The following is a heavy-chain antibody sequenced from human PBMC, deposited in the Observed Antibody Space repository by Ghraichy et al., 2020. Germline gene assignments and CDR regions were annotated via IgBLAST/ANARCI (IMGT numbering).Heavy chain of an antibody. D-gene: IGHD3-9*01. CDR3: ARGHYDILTGYYPEY. J-gene: IGHJ4*02. Sequence: SQTLSLTCSVSGDSMTSGHYYWTWIRQPPGKGLEWIGYTYNSGNTKYSPSLRSRVTISVDTSNNNFSLRLRSVSAADTAMYFCARGHYDILTGYYPEYWGQGTLVTVSS. CDR2: TYNSGNT. V-gene: IGHV4-61*03. CDR1: GDSMTSGHYY.